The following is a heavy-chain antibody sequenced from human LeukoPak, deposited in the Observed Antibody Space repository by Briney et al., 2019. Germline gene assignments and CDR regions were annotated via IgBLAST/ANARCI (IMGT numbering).Heavy chain of an antibody. CDR1: GGSFSGYY. CDR3: ARGGYGGSSWYSDY. Sequence: PSETLSLTCAVYGGSFSGYYWSWIRQPPGKGLEWIGEINHSGSTNYNPSLKSRVTISVDTSKNQFSLKLSSVTAADTAVYYCARGGYGGSSWYSDYWGQGTLVTVSS. V-gene: IGHV4-34*01. CDR2: INHSGST. J-gene: IGHJ4*02. D-gene: IGHD1-26*01.